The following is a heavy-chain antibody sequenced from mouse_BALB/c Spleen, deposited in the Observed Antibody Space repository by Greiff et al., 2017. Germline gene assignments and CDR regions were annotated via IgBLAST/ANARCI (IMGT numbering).Heavy chain of an antibody. V-gene: IGHV5-6-4*01. J-gene: IGHJ2*01. Sequence: EVQLVESGGGLVKPGGSLKLSCAASGFTFSTYTMSWVRQTPEKRLEWVATIISGGSYTYYPDSVKGRFTISRDNAKNTLYLQMSSLKSEDTAMYYCTRRTTVTGNYFDYWGQGTTLTVSS. D-gene: IGHD1-1*01. CDR3: TRRTTVTGNYFDY. CDR1: GFTFSTYT. CDR2: IISGGSYT.